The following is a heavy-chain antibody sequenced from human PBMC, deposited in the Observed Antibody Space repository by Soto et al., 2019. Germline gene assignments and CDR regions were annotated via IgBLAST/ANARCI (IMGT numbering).Heavy chain of an antibody. D-gene: IGHD5-12*01. Sequence: SETLSLTCAVSGGSISSGGYSWSWIRQPPGKGLEWIGYIYHSGSTYYNPSLKSRVTISVDRSKNQFSLKLSSVTAADTAVYYCASMDIVATTFDCWGQGTLVTVSS. J-gene: IGHJ4*02. CDR1: GGSISSGGYS. V-gene: IGHV4-30-2*01. CDR3: ASMDIVATTFDC. CDR2: IYHSGST.